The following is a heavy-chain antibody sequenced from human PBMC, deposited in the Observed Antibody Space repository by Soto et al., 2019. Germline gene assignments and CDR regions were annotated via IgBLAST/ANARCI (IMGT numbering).Heavy chain of an antibody. V-gene: IGHV4-59*01. J-gene: IGHJ4*02. CDR3: ERGDSSSSLDY. CDR1: GGSISSYY. D-gene: IGHD6-13*01. CDR2: IYYSGST. Sequence: SETLSLTCTVSGGSISSYYWSWIRQPPGKGLEWIGYIYYSGSTNYNPSLKSRVTISVDTSKNQFSLKLSSVTAADTAVYYCERGDSSSSLDYWGQGTLVTVSS.